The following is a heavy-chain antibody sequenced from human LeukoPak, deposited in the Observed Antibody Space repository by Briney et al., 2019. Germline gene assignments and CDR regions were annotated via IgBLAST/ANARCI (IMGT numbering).Heavy chain of an antibody. Sequence: SETLSLTCTVSGYSISSGYYWGWIRQPPGKGLEWIGSIYHSGSTYYNPSLKSRVTISIDMSKNQFSLKLSSVTAADTAVYYCARHVGFITMVRGVINNNWFDPWGQGTLVTVSS. V-gene: IGHV4-38-2*02. CDR2: IYHSGST. D-gene: IGHD3-10*01. J-gene: IGHJ5*02. CDR3: ARHVGFITMVRGVINNNWFDP. CDR1: GYSISSGYY.